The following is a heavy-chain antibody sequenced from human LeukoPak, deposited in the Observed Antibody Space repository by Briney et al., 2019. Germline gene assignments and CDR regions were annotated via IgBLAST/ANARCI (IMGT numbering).Heavy chain of an antibody. CDR2: IYYSGST. CDR1: GGSISNQY. CDR3: ARDISPVNY. Sequence: PSETLSLTCSVSGGSISNQYWSWIRQPPGKGLEWIGYIYYSGSTNYNPSLKSRVTISVDTSKNQFSPKLSSVTAADTAVYYCARDISPVNYWGQGTLVTVSS. D-gene: IGHD6-19*01. J-gene: IGHJ4*02. V-gene: IGHV4-59*11.